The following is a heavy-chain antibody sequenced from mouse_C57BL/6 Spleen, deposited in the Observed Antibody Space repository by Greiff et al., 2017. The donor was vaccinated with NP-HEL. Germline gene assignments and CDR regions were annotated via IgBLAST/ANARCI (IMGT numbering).Heavy chain of an antibody. CDR2: INPNNGGT. J-gene: IGHJ3*01. CDR1: GYTFTDYN. V-gene: IGHV1-18*01. CDR3: ARVYYGSSPWFAD. D-gene: IGHD1-1*01. Sequence: EVQLQQSGPEQVKPGASVKIPCKASGYTFTDYNMDWVKQSHGKSLEWIGDINPNNGGTIYNQKFKGKATLTVDKSSSTAYMELRSLTSEDTAVYYCARVYYGSSPWFADWGQGTLVTVSA.